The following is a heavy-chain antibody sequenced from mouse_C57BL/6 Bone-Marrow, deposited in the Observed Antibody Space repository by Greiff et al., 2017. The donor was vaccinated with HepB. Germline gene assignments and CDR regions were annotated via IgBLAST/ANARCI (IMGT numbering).Heavy chain of an antibody. CDR1: GYTFTSYW. CDR2: INPSNGGT. V-gene: IGHV1-53*01. J-gene: IGHJ2*01. CDR3: TRREYRYFDY. D-gene: IGHD5-2*01. Sequence: QVQLQQPGTELVKPGASVKLSCKASGYTFTSYWMHWVKQRPGQGLEWIGNINPSNGGTSYNQKFKGKAKLTAVTSASTAYMELSSLTNEDSAVYYCTRREYRYFDYWGQGTTLTVSS.